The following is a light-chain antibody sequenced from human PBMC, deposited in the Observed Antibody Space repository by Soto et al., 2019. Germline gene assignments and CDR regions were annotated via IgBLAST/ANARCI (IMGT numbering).Light chain of an antibody. J-gene: IGKJ4*01. Sequence: DIQMTQSPSSVSASVGDRVTITCRASQGISSWFAWYQQKPGKAPKLLIYAASSLQSGVPSRFSGSGSGTDFTPPLCSLRPEDFATSYRQQGNCSPLIFGGGTKVEIK. CDR3: QQGNCSPLI. V-gene: IGKV1-12*01. CDR2: AAS. CDR1: QGISSW.